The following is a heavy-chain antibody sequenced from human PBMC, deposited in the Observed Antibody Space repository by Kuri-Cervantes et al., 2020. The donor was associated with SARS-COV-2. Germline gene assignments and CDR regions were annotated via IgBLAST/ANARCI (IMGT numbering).Heavy chain of an antibody. D-gene: IGHD4-17*01. CDR3: ARLSYGDYGDVTFDY. CDR1: GGSISSSSYY. Sequence: SETLSLTCTVSGGSISSSSYYWGWIRQPPGKGLEWIGSIYYSGSTYYNPSLKSRVTISVDTSKNQFSLKLSSVTAADTAVYYCARLSYGDYGDVTFDYWGQGALVTVSS. V-gene: IGHV4-39*01. J-gene: IGHJ4*02. CDR2: IYYSGST.